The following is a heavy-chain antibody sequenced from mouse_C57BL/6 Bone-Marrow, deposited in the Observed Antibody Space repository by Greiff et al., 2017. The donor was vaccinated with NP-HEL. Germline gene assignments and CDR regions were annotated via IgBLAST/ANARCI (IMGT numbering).Heavy chain of an antibody. V-gene: IGHV1-55*01. CDR3: ARRTHSNSFAY. J-gene: IGHJ3*01. Sequence: QVHVKQSGAELVKPGASVKMSCKASGYTFTSYWITWVKQRPGQGLEWIGDIYPGSGSTNYNEKFKSKATLTVDTSASTAYMQLSSLTSEDSAVYYCARRTHSNSFAYWGQGTLVTVSA. D-gene: IGHD2-5*01. CDR2: IYPGSGST. CDR1: GYTFTSYW.